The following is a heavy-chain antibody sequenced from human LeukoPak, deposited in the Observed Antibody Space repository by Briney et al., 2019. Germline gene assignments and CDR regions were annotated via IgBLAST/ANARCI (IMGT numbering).Heavy chain of an antibody. CDR3: ATTRRVVVREFDY. V-gene: IGHV1-2*06. CDR1: GYTFTGYY. D-gene: IGHD3-22*01. J-gene: IGHJ4*02. Sequence: ASVKVSCKASGYTFTGYYMHWVRQAPGQGLEWMGRINPNSGDTNYAQKFQGRVTITRDTSISTVYMEVSRLRSDDTAVYYCATTRRVVVREFDYWGQGTLVTVSS. CDR2: INPNSGDT.